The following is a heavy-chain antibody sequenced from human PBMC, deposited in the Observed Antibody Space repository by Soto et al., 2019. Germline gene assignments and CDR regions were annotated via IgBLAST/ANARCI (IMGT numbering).Heavy chain of an antibody. CDR3: TRVRGYDILTGLFGPYYYYYGMDV. V-gene: IGHV3-49*03. D-gene: IGHD3-9*01. Sequence: PGGSLRLSCTASGFTFGDYAMSWFRQAPGKGPEWVGFIRSKAYGGTTEYAASVKGRFTISRDDSKSIAYLQMNSLKTEDTAVYYCTRVRGYDILTGLFGPYYYYYGMDVWGQGTTVTVSS. CDR2: IRSKAYGGTT. CDR1: GFTFGDYA. J-gene: IGHJ6*02.